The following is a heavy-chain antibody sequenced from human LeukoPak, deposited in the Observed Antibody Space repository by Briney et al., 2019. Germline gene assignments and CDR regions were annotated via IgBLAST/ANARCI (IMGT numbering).Heavy chain of an antibody. Sequence: GASGKLSCKASGGTFTSYAISWGGEGPGQGHEWMGGIIPICGTANYAQKFQGRVTITADESTSTAYMELSSLRSEDTAVYSCARADTMIVVANAFDIWGQGTMLTVSS. CDR2: IIPICGTA. CDR1: GGTFTSYA. J-gene: IGHJ3*02. CDR3: ARADTMIVVANAFDI. V-gene: IGHV1-69*13. D-gene: IGHD3-22*01.